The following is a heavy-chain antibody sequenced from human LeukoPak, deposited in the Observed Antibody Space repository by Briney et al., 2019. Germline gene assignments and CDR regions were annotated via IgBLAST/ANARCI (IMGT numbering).Heavy chain of an antibody. D-gene: IGHD3-9*01. Sequence: GGSLRLSCAASGFTFNNSEMNWVRQAPGKGLEWISNIRTTAEGAKYAYYADSVKGRVTISRDDGKNTLYLHMNSLRDDDTAVYYGATDQRYAFDYWGQGILVTVSS. CDR3: ATDQRYAFDY. CDR2: IRTTAEGAKYA. CDR1: GFTFNNSE. J-gene: IGHJ4*02. V-gene: IGHV3-48*03.